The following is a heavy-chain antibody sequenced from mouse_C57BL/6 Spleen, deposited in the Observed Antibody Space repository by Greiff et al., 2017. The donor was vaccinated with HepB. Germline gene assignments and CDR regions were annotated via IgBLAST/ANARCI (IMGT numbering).Heavy chain of an antibody. J-gene: IGHJ4*01. Sequence: EVKLVESGPVLVKPGASVKMSCKASGYTFTDYYMNWVKQSHGKSLEWIGVINPYNGGTSYNQKFKGKATLTVDKSSSTAYMELNSLTSEDSAVYYCARYLDAMDYWGQGTSVTVSS. CDR3: ARYLDAMDY. CDR1: GYTFTDYY. V-gene: IGHV1-19*01. CDR2: INPYNGGT.